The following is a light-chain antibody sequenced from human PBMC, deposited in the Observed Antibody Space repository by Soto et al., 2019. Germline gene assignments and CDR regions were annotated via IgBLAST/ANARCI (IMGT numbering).Light chain of an antibody. CDR2: DAS. V-gene: IGKV3-11*01. CDR3: QHRSEWPVS. CDR1: QRVNRY. J-gene: IGKJ5*01. Sequence: EIVLTQSPATLSRSPGERATFSCRASQRVNRYLAWYQQKPGQAPRLLISDASNRATGIPARFSGSGSGTDFTLTISSLEPEDFAVYYCQHRSEWPVSFGQGTRLES.